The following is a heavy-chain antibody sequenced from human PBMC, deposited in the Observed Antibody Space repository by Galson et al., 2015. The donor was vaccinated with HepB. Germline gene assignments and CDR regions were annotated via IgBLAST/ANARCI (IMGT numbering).Heavy chain of an antibody. CDR1: GDSVSSNTVG. V-gene: IGHV6-1*01. CDR2: TYYRSKWSN. Sequence: CAISGDSVSSNTVGWNWIRQSPSRGLEWLGRTYYRSKWSNDYAVSVKSQITINPDTSKNQFSLQLNSVTPEDTAVYYCAKSIHLGRGFDSWGQGTLVTVSS. CDR3: AKSIHLGRGFDS. D-gene: IGHD7-27*01. J-gene: IGHJ4*02.